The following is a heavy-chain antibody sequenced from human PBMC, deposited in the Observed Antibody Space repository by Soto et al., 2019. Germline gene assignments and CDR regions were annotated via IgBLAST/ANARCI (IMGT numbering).Heavy chain of an antibody. CDR2: ISGSGRST. CDR3: AKHLEYTPSDGMDV. CDR1: GFTFNNA. J-gene: IGHJ6*02. V-gene: IGHV3-23*01. D-gene: IGHD2-2*02. Sequence: GGSLRLSCAASGFTFNNAMSWVGQAPGKGLEWVSAISGSGRSTYYAPSVKGRFTISRDFSKNTLYLQMNSLGAEDTAVYYCAKHLEYTPSDGMDVWGQGXTVTVYS.